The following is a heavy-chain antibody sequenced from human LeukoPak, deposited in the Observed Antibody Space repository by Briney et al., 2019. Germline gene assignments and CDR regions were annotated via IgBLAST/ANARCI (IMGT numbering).Heavy chain of an antibody. J-gene: IGHJ4*02. D-gene: IGHD3-22*01. Sequence: GGSLRLSCAASGFTFNTYWMHWVRQGPGKGLVRVSDINSDGSRTNYAGSVKGRFTISRDNAKNTLYLQMNSLRAEDTAVYYCARVDMSSGYKVLVYWGQGTLVTVSS. V-gene: IGHV3-74*01. CDR2: INSDGSRT. CDR3: ARVDMSSGYKVLVY. CDR1: GFTFNTYW.